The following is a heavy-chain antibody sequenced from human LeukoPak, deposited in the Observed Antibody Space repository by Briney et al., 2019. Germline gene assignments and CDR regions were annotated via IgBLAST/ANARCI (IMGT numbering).Heavy chain of an antibody. CDR3: ARVLSRFLEWLDY. Sequence: ASVKVSCKASGYTFTGYYMHWVRQAPGQGLEWMGWINPNSGGTNYAQKFQGRVTMTRDTSISTAYMELSRLRSDDTAVYYCARVLSRFLEWLDYWGQGTLVTVSS. CDR1: GYTFTGYY. V-gene: IGHV1-2*02. CDR2: INPNSGGT. J-gene: IGHJ4*02. D-gene: IGHD3-3*01.